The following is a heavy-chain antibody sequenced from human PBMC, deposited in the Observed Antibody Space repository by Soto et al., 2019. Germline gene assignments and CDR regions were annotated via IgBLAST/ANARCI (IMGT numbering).Heavy chain of an antibody. CDR2: IIPILGIA. Sequence: ASVKVSCKASGGTFSSYTISWVRQAPGQGLEWMGRIIPILGIANYAQKFQGRVTITADKSTSTAYMELSSLRSEDTAVYYCASAPRGYCSSTSCYEDESQNMGYYYYYMDVWGKGTTGTVSS. V-gene: IGHV1-69*02. CDR1: GGTFSSYT. J-gene: IGHJ6*03. D-gene: IGHD2-2*01. CDR3: ASAPRGYCSSTSCYEDESQNMGYYYYYMDV.